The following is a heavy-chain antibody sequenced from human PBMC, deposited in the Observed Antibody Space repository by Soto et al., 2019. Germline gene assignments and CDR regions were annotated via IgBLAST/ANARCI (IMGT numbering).Heavy chain of an antibody. CDR3: AREQGFLAAAGLNWFDP. Sequence: QVQVVQSGAEVKKPGASVKVSCKASGYMFTNYAMHWVRQAPGQRLEWMGWINAGNGNTKYSQKFQGRVTIIRDTSXNXDYMELSSLRSEDTAVYYRAREQGFLAAAGLNWFDPWGQGTLVTVSS. J-gene: IGHJ5*02. CDR2: INAGNGNT. CDR1: GYMFTNYA. V-gene: IGHV1-3*01. D-gene: IGHD6-13*01.